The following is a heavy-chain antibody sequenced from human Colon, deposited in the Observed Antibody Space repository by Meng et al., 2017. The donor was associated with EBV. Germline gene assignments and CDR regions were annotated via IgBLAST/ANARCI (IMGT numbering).Heavy chain of an antibody. Sequence: LPPEEASPGLVKPSWTSLPTGTVSCCAISIRSSYWGWIRQPPGKGLEWIGSIYYNGSTYYNPSLKSRVTISVDTSKNQFSLKLNSVTAADTAVYYCARRRYYYGSGSYHSYYFDYWGQGALVTVSS. D-gene: IGHD3-10*01. J-gene: IGHJ4*02. CDR1: CCAISIRSSY. CDR3: ARRRYYYGSGSYHSYYFDY. V-gene: IGHV4-39*01. CDR2: IYYNGST.